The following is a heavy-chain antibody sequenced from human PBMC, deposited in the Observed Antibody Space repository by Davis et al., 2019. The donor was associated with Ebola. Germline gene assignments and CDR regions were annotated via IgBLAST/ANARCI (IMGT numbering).Heavy chain of an antibody. D-gene: IGHD5-18*01. CDR2: VISNSGGT. J-gene: IGHJ4*02. CDR3: ARGHNYGFEY. Sequence: ASVKVSCNASGYTFTGYNIHWVRQAPGHGLEWMGRVISNSGGTNYAQNFQCRVTMSRDTSISTAYMELSRLTSDDTAVDYCARGHNYGFEYWGQGTLVTVSS. CDR1: GYTFTGYN. V-gene: IGHV1-2*06.